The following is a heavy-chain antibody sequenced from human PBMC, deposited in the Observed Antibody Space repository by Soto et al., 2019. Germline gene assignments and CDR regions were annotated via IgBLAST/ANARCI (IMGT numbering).Heavy chain of an antibody. CDR3: AGADSSGCTAFDY. D-gene: IGHD3-22*01. Sequence: PSETLSLTCAVSGGSISSSNWWSWVRQPPGKGLEWIGEIYHSGSTNYNPSLKSRVTISVDKSKNQFSLKLSSVTAADTAVYYCAGADSSGCTAFDYWGQGTLVTVSS. J-gene: IGHJ4*02. CDR1: GGSISSSNW. V-gene: IGHV4-4*02. CDR2: IYHSGST.